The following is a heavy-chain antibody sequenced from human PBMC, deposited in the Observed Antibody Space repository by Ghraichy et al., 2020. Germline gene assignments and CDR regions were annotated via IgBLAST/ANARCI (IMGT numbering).Heavy chain of an antibody. D-gene: IGHD5-24*01. CDR2: TYYRSKWYN. CDR1: GDSVSSNSAA. CDR3: ARGQGLQLTPFDY. V-gene: IGHV6-1*01. J-gene: IGHJ4*02. Sequence: SETLSLTCAISGDSVSSNSAAWNWIRQSPSRGLEWLGRTYYRSKWYNDYALSVKSRITINPDTSKNQFSLQLKSVTPDDTAVYFCARGQGLQLTPFDYWGQGTLVTVSS.